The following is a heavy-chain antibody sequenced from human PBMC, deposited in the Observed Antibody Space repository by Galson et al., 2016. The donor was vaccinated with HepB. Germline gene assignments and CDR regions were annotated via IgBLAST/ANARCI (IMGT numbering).Heavy chain of an antibody. Sequence: SLRLSCAASGFTLSSYSINWVRQAPGKGLEWVSSISRGGTYKYYAVSVEGRFTISRDNAKNSLYLQMNSLRAEDTAVYFCARDKSSGYSDAFDMWGQGTMVTVSS. D-gene: IGHD3-22*01. J-gene: IGHJ3*02. V-gene: IGHV3-21*01. CDR2: ISRGGTYK. CDR3: ARDKSSGYSDAFDM. CDR1: GFTLSSYS.